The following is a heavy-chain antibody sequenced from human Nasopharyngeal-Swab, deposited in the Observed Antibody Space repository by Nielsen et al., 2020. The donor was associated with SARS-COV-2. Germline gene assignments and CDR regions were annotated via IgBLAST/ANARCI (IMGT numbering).Heavy chain of an antibody. CDR2: IYYSGST. Sequence: SETLSLTCTVSGGSISSYYWSWIRRPPGKGLEWIGYIYYSGSTNYNPSLKSRVTISVDTSKNQFSLKLSSVTAADTAVYYCARAQYSGYDYYYYMDVWGKGTTVTVSS. CDR1: GGSISSYY. CDR3: ARAQYSGYDYYYYMDV. V-gene: IGHV4-59*01. J-gene: IGHJ6*03. D-gene: IGHD5-12*01.